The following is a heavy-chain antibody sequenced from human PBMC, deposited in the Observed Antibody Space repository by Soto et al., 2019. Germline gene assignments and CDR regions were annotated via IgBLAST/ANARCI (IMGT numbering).Heavy chain of an antibody. Sequence: SETLSLTCAVYGGSFSGYYWSWIRQPPGKGLEWIGEINHSGSTNYNPSLKSRVTISVDTSKNQFSLKLSSVTAADTAVYYCARSSVPLSRVTLWYWFDPWGQGTLVTVSS. CDR1: GGSFSGYY. J-gene: IGHJ5*02. V-gene: IGHV4-34*01. CDR2: INHSGST. D-gene: IGHD2-2*01. CDR3: ARSSVPLSRVTLWYWFDP.